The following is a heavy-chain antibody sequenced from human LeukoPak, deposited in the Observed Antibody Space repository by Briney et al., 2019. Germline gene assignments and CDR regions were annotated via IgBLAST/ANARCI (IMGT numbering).Heavy chain of an antibody. CDR1: GGSFSGYY. CDR2: INHSGST. CDR3: ARGSYDYYGSGRYCIDS. J-gene: IGHJ4*02. V-gene: IGHV4-34*01. Sequence: SETLSLTCAVYGGSFSGYYWSWIRQPPGKGREWIGEINHSGSTNYNPSLKRRVTISVDTSKNQFSLKLSSVTAAATAVYYCARGSYDYYGSGRYCIDSWGPGTLVTASP. D-gene: IGHD3-10*01.